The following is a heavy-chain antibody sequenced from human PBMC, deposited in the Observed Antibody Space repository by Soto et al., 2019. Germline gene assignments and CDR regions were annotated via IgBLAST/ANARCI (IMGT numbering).Heavy chain of an antibody. CDR1: GFTFSSYG. Sequence: QVQLVESGGGVVQHGRSLRLSCAASGFTFSSYGMHWVREAPGKGLEWVAVISYDGSNKYYADSVKGRFTISRDNSKNTLYLPMNSLRAEDTAVYYCAKDRSPVSPTQFYLYGMDVWGQGTTVTVSS. V-gene: IGHV3-30*18. CDR2: ISYDGSNK. J-gene: IGHJ6*02. D-gene: IGHD3-22*01. CDR3: AKDRSPVSPTQFYLYGMDV.